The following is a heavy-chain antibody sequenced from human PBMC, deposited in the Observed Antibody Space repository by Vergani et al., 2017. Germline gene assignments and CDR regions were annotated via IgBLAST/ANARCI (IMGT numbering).Heavy chain of an antibody. CDR3: AREYSSTSGRAFDF. D-gene: IGHD2-2*01. V-gene: IGHV3-7*01. CDR1: GFSLSRLW. Sequence: EVQLVESGGGLVQPGGSPRLSCAASGFSLSRLWMSWVRQAPEKGLEWVAHISPDGSATSYVDSVKGRFTISRDNTKNSLYLQMDSLRAEDTAVYYCAREYSSTSGRAFDFWGQGTKVTVSS. CDR2: ISPDGSAT. J-gene: IGHJ3*01.